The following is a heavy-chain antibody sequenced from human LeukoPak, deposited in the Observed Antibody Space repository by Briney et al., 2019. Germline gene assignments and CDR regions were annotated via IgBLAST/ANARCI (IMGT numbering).Heavy chain of an antibody. D-gene: IGHD3-16*01. CDR2: IYNSGSA. V-gene: IGHV4-31*03. Sequence: NPSETLSLTCTVSGGSMNSDGDYWSRIRQHPGKGLEWIGYIYNSGSAYYNPSLESRVTISVDTSKNQFSLKLSSVTAADTAVYYCARGSQGLGDWGQGTLVTVSS. CDR1: GGSMNSDGDY. CDR3: ARGSQGLGD. J-gene: IGHJ4*02.